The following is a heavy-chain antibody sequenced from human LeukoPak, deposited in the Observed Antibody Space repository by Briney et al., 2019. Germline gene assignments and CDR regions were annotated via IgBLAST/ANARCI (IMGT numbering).Heavy chain of an antibody. J-gene: IGHJ4*02. Sequence: GGSLRLSCAASGFTFSSYAMSWVRQAPGKGLRWVSAISGSGGSTYYADSVKGRFTISRDNSKNTLYLQMNSLRAEDTAVYYCAKASAMIVVVSKHFDYWGQGTLVTVSS. D-gene: IGHD3-22*01. CDR2: ISGSGGST. CDR3: AKASAMIVVVSKHFDY. CDR1: GFTFSSYA. V-gene: IGHV3-23*01.